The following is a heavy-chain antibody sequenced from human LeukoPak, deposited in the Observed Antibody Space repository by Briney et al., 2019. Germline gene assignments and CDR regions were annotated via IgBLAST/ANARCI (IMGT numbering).Heavy chain of an antibody. D-gene: IGHD6-13*01. J-gene: IGHJ6*03. CDR2: INHSGST. CDR1: GGSFSGYY. Sequence: SVTLSLTCAVYGGSFSGYYWSWIRQPPGKGLEWIGEINHSGSTNYNPSLKSRVTISVDTSKNQFSLKLSSVTAADTAVYYCARGTRIGSSWYAANYYYYMDVWGKGTTVTVSS. CDR3: ARGTRIGSSWYAANYYYYMDV. V-gene: IGHV4-34*01.